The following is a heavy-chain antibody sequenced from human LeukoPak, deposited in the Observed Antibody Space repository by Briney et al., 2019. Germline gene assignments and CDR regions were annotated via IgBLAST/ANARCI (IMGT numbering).Heavy chain of an antibody. CDR3: ARALYYYDSSGYYYFDY. CDR1: GGSFSGYY. Sequence: NPSETLSLTCAVYGGSFSGYYWSWIRQPPGKGLQWLGEINHSGSTNYNPSLKSRVTISVDTSKNQFSLNLSSVTAEDTAVYYCARALYYYDSSGYYYFDYWGQGTLVTVSS. V-gene: IGHV4-34*01. D-gene: IGHD3-22*01. CDR2: INHSGST. J-gene: IGHJ4*02.